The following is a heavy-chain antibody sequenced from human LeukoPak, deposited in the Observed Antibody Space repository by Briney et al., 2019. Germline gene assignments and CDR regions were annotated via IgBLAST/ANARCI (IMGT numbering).Heavy chain of an antibody. CDR2: MNPNSGNT. D-gene: IGHD6-19*01. J-gene: IGHJ5*02. Sequence: ASVKVSCKASGYTFTSYDINWVRQSTGQGLEWMGWMNPNSGNTGYAQKFQGRVTITRNTSISTAYMELSSLTSEDTAVYYCARAPVAVADRVPNWFDPWGQGTLVTVSS. V-gene: IGHV1-8*03. CDR1: GYTFTSYD. CDR3: ARAPVAVADRVPNWFDP.